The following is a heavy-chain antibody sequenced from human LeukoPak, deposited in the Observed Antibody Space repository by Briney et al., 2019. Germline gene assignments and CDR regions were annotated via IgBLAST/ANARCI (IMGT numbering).Heavy chain of an antibody. Sequence: ASVKVSCKVSGHTLSDLTMHWVRQAPGKGLDWMGGSDPGNGEIIYAQKFQGRVTMTEDASTDTAYMELSSLKSEDTAVYYCAAGGLYDLLPYWGQGTLVTVSS. CDR3: AAGGLYDLLPY. D-gene: IGHD3-3*01. CDR2: SDPGNGEI. J-gene: IGHJ4*02. V-gene: IGHV1-24*01. CDR1: GHTLSDLT.